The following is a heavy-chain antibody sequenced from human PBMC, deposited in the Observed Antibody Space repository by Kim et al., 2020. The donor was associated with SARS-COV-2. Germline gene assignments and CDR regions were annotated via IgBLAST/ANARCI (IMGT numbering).Heavy chain of an antibody. CDR2: IIPILGIA. J-gene: IGHJ5*02. V-gene: IGHV1-69*04. CDR1: GGTFSSYA. Sequence: SVKVSCKASGGTFSSYAISWVRQAPGQGLEWMGRIIPILGIANYAQKFQGRVTITADKSTSTAYMELSSLRSEDTAVYYCARDAPAALIAARPVWFDPWGQGTLVTVSS. D-gene: IGHD6-6*01. CDR3: ARDAPAALIAARPVWFDP.